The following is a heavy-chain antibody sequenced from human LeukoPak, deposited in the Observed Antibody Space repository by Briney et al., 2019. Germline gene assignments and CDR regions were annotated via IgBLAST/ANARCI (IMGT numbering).Heavy chain of an antibody. CDR2: ISAYNGNT. CDR3: ARGRAAAATGWFDP. Sequence: ASVKVSCKASGYTFTSYGISWVRQAPGQGLEWMGWISAYNGNTDYAQELQGRVTMTTDTSTSTAYMELRSLRSDDTAVYYCARGRAAAATGWFDPWGQGTLVTVSS. V-gene: IGHV1-18*04. CDR1: GYTFTSYG. D-gene: IGHD6-13*01. J-gene: IGHJ5*02.